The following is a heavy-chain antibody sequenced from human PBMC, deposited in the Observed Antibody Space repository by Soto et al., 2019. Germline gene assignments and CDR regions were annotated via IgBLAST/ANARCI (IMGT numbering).Heavy chain of an antibody. J-gene: IGHJ6*02. CDR2: ISGSGGST. D-gene: IGHD3-10*01. Sequence: PGGSLRLSCAASGFTFSSYAMSWVRQAPGKGLEWVSAISGSGGSTYYADSVKGRFTISRGNSKNSLYLQMNSLRAEDTAVYYCARSTKDYYGSGYYYYYGMDVWGQGTTVTVSS. CDR1: GFTFSSYA. V-gene: IGHV3-23*01. CDR3: ARSTKDYYGSGYYYYYGMDV.